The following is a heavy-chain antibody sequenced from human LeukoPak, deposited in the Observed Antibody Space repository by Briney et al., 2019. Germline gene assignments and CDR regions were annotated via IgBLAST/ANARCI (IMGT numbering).Heavy chain of an antibody. V-gene: IGHV3-73*01. Sequence: GGSLKLSCAASGFTFSASAMHWVRQTSGKGLEWVGRIKSKASNYATAYAASVNGRFTISRDDSKNTAYLQMNSLKTEDTAIYYCTVYYYDGGNYHPTGHWGQGTLVTVSS. D-gene: IGHD3-10*01. CDR2: IKSKASNYAT. CDR1: GFTFSASA. CDR3: TVYYYDGGNYHPTGH. J-gene: IGHJ4*02.